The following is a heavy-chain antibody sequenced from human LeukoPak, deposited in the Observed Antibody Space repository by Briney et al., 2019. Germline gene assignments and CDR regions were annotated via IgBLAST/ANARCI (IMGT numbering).Heavy chain of an antibody. D-gene: IGHD1-26*01. CDR3: ARGFRSYPSYYGMDV. V-gene: IGHV4-34*01. CDR2: INHSGST. Sequence: SETLSLTCAVYGGSFSGYYWSWIRQPPGKGLEWIGEINHSGSTNYNPSLKSRVTISVDTSKNQFSLKLSSVTAADTVVYYCARGFRSYPSYYGMDVWGQGTTVTVSS. CDR1: GGSFSGYY. J-gene: IGHJ6*02.